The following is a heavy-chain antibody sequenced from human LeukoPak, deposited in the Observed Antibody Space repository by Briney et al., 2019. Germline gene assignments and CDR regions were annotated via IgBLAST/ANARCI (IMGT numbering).Heavy chain of an antibody. D-gene: IGHD3-22*01. Sequence: GGSLRLSCAASGFTFSSYAMSWVRQAPGKGLEWVSAISGSGGSTYYADSVKGRFTISRDNSKNTLYLQVNSLRAEDTAVYYCAKDPSYYYDSSASPFDYWGQGTLVTVSS. J-gene: IGHJ4*02. CDR3: AKDPSYYYDSSASPFDY. CDR1: GFTFSSYA. CDR2: ISGSGGST. V-gene: IGHV3-23*01.